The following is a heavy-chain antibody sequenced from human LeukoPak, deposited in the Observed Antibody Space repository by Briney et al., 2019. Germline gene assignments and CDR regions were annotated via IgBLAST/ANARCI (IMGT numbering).Heavy chain of an antibody. CDR2: MNPYSGNT. J-gene: IGHJ6*03. CDR1: GYTFTTYD. Sequence: ASVKVSCKASGYTFTTYDINWVRQAPGQGLEWMGWMNPYSGNTGYAQKFQGRVTMTGNTSISTAYMELSSLGSEDTAVYYCARGHIPVVIRSLDWSGHYYMDVWGKGTTVTVSS. CDR3: ARGHIPVVIRSLDWSGHYYMDV. V-gene: IGHV1-8*01. D-gene: IGHD3-9*01.